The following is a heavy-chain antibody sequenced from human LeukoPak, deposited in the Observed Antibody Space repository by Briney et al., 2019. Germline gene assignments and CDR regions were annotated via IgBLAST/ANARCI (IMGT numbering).Heavy chain of an antibody. D-gene: IGHD5-18*01. V-gene: IGHV3-21*01. CDR3: ARSARGYSYPDY. Sequence: GGSLRLSCAASGFTFSDYYINWVRQAPGKGLEWVSSISSSSSYIYYADSVKGRFTISRDNANNSLYLQMNSLRAEDTAVYYCARSARGYSYPDYWGQGTLVTVSS. J-gene: IGHJ4*02. CDR1: GFTFSDYY. CDR2: ISSSSSYI.